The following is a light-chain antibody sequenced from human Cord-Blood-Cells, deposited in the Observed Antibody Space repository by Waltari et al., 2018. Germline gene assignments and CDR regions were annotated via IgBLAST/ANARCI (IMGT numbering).Light chain of an antibody. J-gene: IGKJ1*01. V-gene: IGKV1-39*01. CDR2: AAS. Sequence: DIQMTQSPPSLSASVGDRVTITCRASQSISSYLNWYQQKPGKAPKLLIYAASSLQSGVPSRFSGSGSGTACTLTISSLQPEDFATYYCQQSYSTWTFGQGTKVEIK. CDR3: QQSYSTWT. CDR1: QSISSY.